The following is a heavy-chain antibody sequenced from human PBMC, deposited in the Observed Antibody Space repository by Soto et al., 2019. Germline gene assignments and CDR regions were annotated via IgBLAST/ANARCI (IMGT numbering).Heavy chain of an antibody. CDR2: IWYDGSNK. V-gene: IGHV3-33*01. CDR3: AREGIEYSRPWAPGY. J-gene: IGHJ4*02. D-gene: IGHD6-6*01. Sequence: PGGSLRLSCAASGFTFSSYGMHWVRQAPGKGLEWVAVIWYDGSNKYYADSVKGRFTISRDNSKNTLYLQMNSLRAEDTAVYYCAREGIEYSRPWAPGYWGQGTLVTVSS. CDR1: GFTFSSYG.